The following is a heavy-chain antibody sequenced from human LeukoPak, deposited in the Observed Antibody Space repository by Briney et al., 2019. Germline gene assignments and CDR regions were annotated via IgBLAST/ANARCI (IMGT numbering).Heavy chain of an antibody. CDR3: AKDGGDNSSYWDRFDY. CDR1: GLNFRTYA. Sequence: GGSLRLSCAASGLNFRTYAMSWVRRAPGKGLEWVSAISGSGNSTYYADSVKGRVTISRDNSKNTLYLQINSLRAEDTAMYYCAKDGGDNSSYWDRFDYWGQGTLVTVSS. V-gene: IGHV3-23*01. CDR2: ISGSGNST. D-gene: IGHD4-11*01. J-gene: IGHJ4*02.